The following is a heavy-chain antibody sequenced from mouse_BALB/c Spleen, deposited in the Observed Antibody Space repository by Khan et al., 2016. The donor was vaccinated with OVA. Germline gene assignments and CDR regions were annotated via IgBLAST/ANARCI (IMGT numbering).Heavy chain of an antibody. CDR3: TRIYRRDFDY. Sequence: EVQLQQSGPELVRPGASVKISCKASGYSFTGYFMNWVMQSHGKSLEWIGRINPHIGETFYNQRFKDKATLTVEASSNTAHMELRSLASEDSAVDYCTRIYRRDFDYWGQGTTLTVSS. CDR1: GYSFTGYF. J-gene: IGHJ2*01. D-gene: IGHD2-1*01. CDR2: INPHIGET. V-gene: IGHV1-20*02.